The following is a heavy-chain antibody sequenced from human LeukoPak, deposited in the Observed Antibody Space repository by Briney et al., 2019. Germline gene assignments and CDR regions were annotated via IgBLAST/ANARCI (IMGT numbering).Heavy chain of an antibody. J-gene: IGHJ4*02. CDR1: GFTFSSYW. Sequence: GGSLRLSCAASGFTFSSYWMHWVRQASGKGLVWVSRINSDGSSTSYADSVKGRFTISRDNAKNTLYLQMNSLRAEDTAVYYCARASASHFYYDFWSGYPGYWGQGTLVTVSS. CDR3: ARASASHFYYDFWSGYPGY. CDR2: INSDGSST. V-gene: IGHV3-74*01. D-gene: IGHD3-3*01.